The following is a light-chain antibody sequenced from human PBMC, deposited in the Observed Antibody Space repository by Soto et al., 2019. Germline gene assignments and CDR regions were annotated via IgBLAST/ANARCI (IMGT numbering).Light chain of an antibody. V-gene: IGKV4-1*01. J-gene: IGKJ3*01. CDR3: QQYFDPPLT. CDR2: WAS. CDR1: QSVLYNSYRSNNKNF. Sequence: DIVMTQSPDSLAVSLGERATINCKSSQSVLYNSYRSNNKNFLAWYQQKPGQPPKLLIYWASARESGVPDRFSGSGSGTDFTLTISSLQAEDVAVYYCQQYFDPPLTFGPGTKVDIK.